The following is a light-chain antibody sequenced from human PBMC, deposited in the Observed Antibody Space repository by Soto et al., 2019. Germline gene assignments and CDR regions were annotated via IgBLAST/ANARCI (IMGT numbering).Light chain of an antibody. Sequence: IVFTPSPGTLSFSPGERATLPCRARQGVCTNYVAWYQQRPGQAPRLLIFGASSRATGIPDRFTGSGSGTDFTLTISRLEPDDFAVFYCHQYGHSPYTFGQGTKLEIK. V-gene: IGKV3-20*01. J-gene: IGKJ2*01. CDR2: GAS. CDR1: QGVCTNY. CDR3: HQYGHSPYT.